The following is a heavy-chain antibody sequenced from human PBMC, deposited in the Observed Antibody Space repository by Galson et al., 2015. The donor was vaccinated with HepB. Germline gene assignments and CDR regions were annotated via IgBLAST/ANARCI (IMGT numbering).Heavy chain of an antibody. Sequence: SLRLSCAASGFTFSSYAMHWVRQAPGKGLEWVALISYDENNKYYADSVKGRFTISRDTSKNTLYLQIKSLRAEDTAVYYCAREGPHQLVDPYYYYGMDVWGQGTTVTVSS. CDR2: ISYDENNK. CDR3: AREGPHQLVDPYYYYGMDV. CDR1: GFTFSSYA. J-gene: IGHJ6*02. V-gene: IGHV3-30-3*01. D-gene: IGHD2-2*02.